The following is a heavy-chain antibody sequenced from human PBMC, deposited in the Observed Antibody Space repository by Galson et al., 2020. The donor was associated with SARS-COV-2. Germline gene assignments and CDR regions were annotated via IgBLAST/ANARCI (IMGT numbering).Heavy chain of an antibody. V-gene: IGHV4-39*01. Sequence: SETLSLTCSVSGDSIDSKSYYWSWIRQSPGKGLEWIGSIYHRGTAYYNPSLKSRVTMSINTSRNQFSLRLTSVTAADTAVYFCARQSMKMVAVPVVAITGWFDPWGQGTLVSVSS. CDR1: GDSIDSKSYY. J-gene: IGHJ5*02. CDR3: ARQSMKMVAVPVVAITGWFDP. CDR2: IYHRGTA. D-gene: IGHD1-20*01.